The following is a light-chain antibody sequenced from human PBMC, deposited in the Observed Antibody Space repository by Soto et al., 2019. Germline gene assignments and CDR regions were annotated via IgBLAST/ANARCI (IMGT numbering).Light chain of an antibody. CDR1: SSDVGSHNL. J-gene: IGLJ1*01. CDR2: EGS. Sequence: QSALTQPASVSGSPGQSITISCTGTSSDVGSHNLVSWYQQHPDRAPKLMIYEGSKRPSGVSNRFSGSKSGNTASLTISGLKAEDEADYFCCSYAGSSTYIFGSGTKNNVL. V-gene: IGLV2-23*01. CDR3: CSYAGSSTYI.